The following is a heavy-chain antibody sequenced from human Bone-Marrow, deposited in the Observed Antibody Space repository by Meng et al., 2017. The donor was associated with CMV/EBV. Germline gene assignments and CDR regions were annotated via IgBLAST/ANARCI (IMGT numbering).Heavy chain of an antibody. CDR3: ARVPKNEFGVVIVPPPPYFDY. V-gene: IGHV3-20*04. J-gene: IGHJ4*02. Sequence: GESLKISCAASGFTFDDYDMSWVRQAPGKGLEWVSGINWNGGSTGYADSVKGRFTISRDNAKNSLYLQMNRLRAEDTALYYCARVPKNEFGVVIVPPPPYFDYWGQGTLVTVSS. CDR1: GFTFDDYD. D-gene: IGHD3-3*01. CDR2: INWNGGST.